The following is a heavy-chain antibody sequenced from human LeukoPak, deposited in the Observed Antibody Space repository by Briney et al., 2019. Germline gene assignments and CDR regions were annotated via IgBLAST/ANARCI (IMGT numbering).Heavy chain of an antibody. CDR3: ARGSGGFDP. D-gene: IGHD7-27*01. V-gene: IGHV4-59*08. CDR1: GGSISSNY. Sequence: SETLSLTCTVSGGSISSNYWSWIRQPPGKGLEWIGYIYYSGSTNYNPSLKSRVTISVDTSKNQFSLKLSSVTAADTAVYYCARGSGGFDPWGQGTLVTVSS. CDR2: IYYSGST. J-gene: IGHJ5*02.